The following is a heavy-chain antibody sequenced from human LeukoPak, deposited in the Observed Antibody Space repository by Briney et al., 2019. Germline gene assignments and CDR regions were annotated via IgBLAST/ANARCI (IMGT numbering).Heavy chain of an antibody. Sequence: SETLSLTCTVSGVSISSYYWSWIRQPPGKGLQWTGYIYYSGSTNYNPSLKSRVTISVDTSKNQFSLKLSSVTAADTAVYYCARGAVIAAADEYYYGMDVWGQGTTVTVSS. V-gene: IGHV4-59*01. J-gene: IGHJ6*02. CDR1: GVSISSYY. CDR3: ARGAVIAAADEYYYGMDV. CDR2: IYYSGST. D-gene: IGHD6-13*01.